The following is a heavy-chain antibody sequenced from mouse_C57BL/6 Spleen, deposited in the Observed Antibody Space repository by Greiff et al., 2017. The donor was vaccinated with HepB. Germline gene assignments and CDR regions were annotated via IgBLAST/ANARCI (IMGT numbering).Heavy chain of an antibody. D-gene: IGHD2-4*01. J-gene: IGHJ3*01. Sequence: EVKLVESGGGLVKPGGSLKLSCAASGFTFSSYAMSWVRQTPEKRLEWVATISDGGSYTYYPDNVKGRFTISRDNAKNNLYLQMSHLKSEDTAMYYCARDGLRQWFAHWGQGTLVTVSA. V-gene: IGHV5-4*01. CDR1: GFTFSSYA. CDR2: ISDGGSYT. CDR3: ARDGLRQWFAH.